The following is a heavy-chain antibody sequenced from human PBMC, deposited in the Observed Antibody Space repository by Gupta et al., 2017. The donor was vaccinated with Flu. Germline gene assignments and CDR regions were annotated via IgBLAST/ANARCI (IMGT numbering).Heavy chain of an antibody. J-gene: IGHJ6*03. V-gene: IGHV2-26*02. CDR2: IFSNDEK. Sequence: RQPPGKALEWLAYIFSNDEKSYSTSLKNRLTISKDTSKSQVVLTMTNMDPVDTATYYCARVGSEWLLSLLGYFYYMDVWGNGTTVTVSS. D-gene: IGHD3-3*01. CDR3: ARVGSEWLLSLLGYFYYMDV.